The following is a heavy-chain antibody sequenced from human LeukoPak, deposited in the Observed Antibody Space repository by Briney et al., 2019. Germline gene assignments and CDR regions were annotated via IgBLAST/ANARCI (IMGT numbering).Heavy chain of an antibody. CDR3: ARDDGASWVFDY. CDR2: INSDGSST. D-gene: IGHD1-26*01. J-gene: IGHJ4*02. V-gene: IGHV3-74*01. Sequence: GGSLRLSCAASGFTFSSYWMHWVRHAPGKGLVWVSRINSDGSSTSYADSVKGRFTISRDNAKNSLYLQMNSLRAEDAAVYYCARDDGASWVFDYWGQGTLVTVSS. CDR1: GFTFSSYW.